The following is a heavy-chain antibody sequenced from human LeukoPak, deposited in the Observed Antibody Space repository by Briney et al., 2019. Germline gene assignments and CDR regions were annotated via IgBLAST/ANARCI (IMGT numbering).Heavy chain of an antibody. CDR2: ISYDGSEK. Sequence: PGRSLRLSCAASGFIFNTFAMSWVRQAPGKGLEWVAFISYDGSEKYYTDSVKGRFTVSRDNSKNTVFLQLNNLRAEDTAVFYCAKPMAVAGRGWYGLDVWGQGTTVTVSS. D-gene: IGHD6-19*01. J-gene: IGHJ6*02. CDR3: AKPMAVAGRGWYGLDV. CDR1: GFIFNTFA. V-gene: IGHV3-30*18.